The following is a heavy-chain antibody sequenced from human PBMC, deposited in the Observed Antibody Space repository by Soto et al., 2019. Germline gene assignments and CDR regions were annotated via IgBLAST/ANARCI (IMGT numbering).Heavy chain of an antibody. J-gene: IGHJ4*02. D-gene: IGHD3-22*01. CDR3: SRVRESSGSYYYCDY. CDR2: IYYSGST. CDR1: GGSISSGDYY. Sequence: QVQLQESGPGLVKPSQTLSLSCTVSGGSISSGDYYWSWIRQPPGKGLEWIGYIYYSGSTYYNPSLKSRLTISVDTSKNQFSLKLTSVTAADTAVYYCSRVRESSGSYYYCDYWGQGTLVTVSS. V-gene: IGHV4-30-4*01.